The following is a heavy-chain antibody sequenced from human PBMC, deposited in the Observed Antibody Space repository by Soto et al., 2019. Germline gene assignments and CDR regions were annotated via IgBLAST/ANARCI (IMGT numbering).Heavy chain of an antibody. Sequence: PGKSLTISCKGSGYSFTSYWIGWVRQMPGKGLEWMGIIYPGDSDTRYSPSFQGQVTISADKSISTAYLQWSSLKASDTAMYYCARQPEEQLVFSGGYYYYGMDVWGQGTTVTVSS. CDR1: GYSFTSYW. CDR3: ARQPEEQLVFSGGYYYYGMDV. J-gene: IGHJ6*02. V-gene: IGHV5-51*01. CDR2: IYPGDSDT. D-gene: IGHD6-6*01.